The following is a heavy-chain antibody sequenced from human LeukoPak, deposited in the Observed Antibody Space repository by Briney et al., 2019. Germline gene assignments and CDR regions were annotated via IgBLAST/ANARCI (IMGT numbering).Heavy chain of an antibody. J-gene: IGHJ4*02. CDR1: GFTVSDNY. Sequence: PGGSLRLSCAASGFTVSDNYMSWVRQAPGKGLEWVSLIYSGGSTYYADSVKGRFTISRDNSKDTLYLQMNRLRAEDTAVYYCARDLGWLSSDWGQGTLVTVSS. CDR2: IYSGGST. D-gene: IGHD3-9*01. CDR3: ARDLGWLSSD. V-gene: IGHV3-53*01.